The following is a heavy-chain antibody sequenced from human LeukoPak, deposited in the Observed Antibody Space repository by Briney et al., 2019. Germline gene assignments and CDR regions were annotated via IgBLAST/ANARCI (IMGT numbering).Heavy chain of an antibody. CDR1: GDSITSSYYY. CDR2: IYYGGNT. D-gene: IGHD6-19*01. V-gene: IGHV4-39*01. J-gene: IGHJ6*03. CDR3: ARGYSSGQNRIPSYYYYYYYMDV. Sequence: PSETLSLTCTVSGDSITSSYYYWGWIRQPPGKGLEWIGSIYYGGNTYYNPSLKSRVTISVDTSKNQFSLKLSSVTAADTAVYYCARGYSSGQNRIPSYYYYYYYMDVWGKGTTVTVSS.